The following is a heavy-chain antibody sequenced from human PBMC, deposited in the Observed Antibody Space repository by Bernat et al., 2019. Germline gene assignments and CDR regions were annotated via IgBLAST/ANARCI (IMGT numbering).Heavy chain of an antibody. V-gene: IGHV3-23*04. Sequence: EVQLVESGGGLVQPGGSLRLSCAASGFSFSSYAMNWVRQAPGRGLEWVSVISGSGYTTNYADSVKGRFTISRDNSKNTLYLHLNSLRADDTAVYYCAKDGVWLGSSDYWGQGTLVTVSS. CDR2: ISGSGYTT. CDR3: AKDGVWLGSSDY. J-gene: IGHJ4*02. D-gene: IGHD2-15*01. CDR1: GFSFSSYA.